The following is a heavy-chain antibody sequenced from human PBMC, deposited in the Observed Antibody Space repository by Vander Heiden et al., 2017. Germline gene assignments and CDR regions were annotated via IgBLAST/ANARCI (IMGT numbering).Heavy chain of an antibody. CDR3: AAEGGEMPTLDY. CDR1: GFTFTSSA. D-gene: IGHD3-16*01. J-gene: IGHJ4*02. CDR2: IVVGSANT. V-gene: IGHV1-58*01. Sequence: QMQLVQSGPEVKKPGTSVKVSCKASGFTFTSSAVQWVRQARGQRLEWIGWIVVGSANTNYAQKFQERVTITRDMSTSTAYMELSSLRSEDTAVYYWAAEGGEMPTLDYWGQGTLVTVSS.